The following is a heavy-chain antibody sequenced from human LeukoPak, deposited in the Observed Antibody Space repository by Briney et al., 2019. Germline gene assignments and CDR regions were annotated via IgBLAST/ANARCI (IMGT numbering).Heavy chain of an antibody. J-gene: IGHJ4*02. CDR1: GASISNYH. CDR2: ISNSGST. CDR3: ARQLVGATTSRFDY. V-gene: IGHV4-59*08. Sequence: PSETLSLTCTVSGASISNYHWSWIRQPPGKGLEWIGYISNSGSTNYNPSLKSRVTISVDTSKNQFSLKLSTVTAADTAVYYCARQLVGATTSRFDYWGQGTLVTVSS. D-gene: IGHD1-26*01.